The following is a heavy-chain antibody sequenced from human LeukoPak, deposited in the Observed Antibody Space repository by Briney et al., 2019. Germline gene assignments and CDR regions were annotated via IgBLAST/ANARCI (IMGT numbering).Heavy chain of an antibody. CDR3: ARAGSTAFGIIIIRDFDY. CDR2: ISAYNGGT. CDR1: GYTFTSYV. J-gene: IGHJ4*02. Sequence: ASVKVSCKASGYTFTSYVISWVRQAPGQGLEWMGWISAYNGGTNYAQKFQGRVTMTTDTSTSTAYMEVRSLRSDDTAVYCCARAGSTAFGIIIIRDFDYWGQGTLVTDSS. V-gene: IGHV1-18*01. D-gene: IGHD3-10*01.